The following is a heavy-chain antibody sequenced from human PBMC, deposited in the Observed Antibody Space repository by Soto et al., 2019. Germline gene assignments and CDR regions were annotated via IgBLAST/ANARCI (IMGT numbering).Heavy chain of an antibody. CDR2: IYSGGST. CDR1: GFTVSSNY. CDR3: ARDMSSGYYTY. Sequence: EVQLVETGGGLIQPGGSLRLSCAASGFTVSSNYMSWVRQAPGKGLEWVSVIYSGGSTYYADSVKGRFTISRDNSKNTLYLQMNSLRAEDMAVYYCARDMSSGYYTYWGQGTLVTVSS. V-gene: IGHV3-53*02. J-gene: IGHJ4*02. D-gene: IGHD3-22*01.